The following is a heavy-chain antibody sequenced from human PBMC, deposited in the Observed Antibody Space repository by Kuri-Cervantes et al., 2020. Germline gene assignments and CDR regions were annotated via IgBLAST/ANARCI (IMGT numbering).Heavy chain of an antibody. CDR3: ARGSSRAVRVDN. V-gene: IGHV4-39*07. Sequence: SETLSLTCTVSAGSINSSTHYWGWIRQPPGKGLEWIGSIYYSGSTYYNPSLRSRVTISVDTSKNQFSLKLSSVTAADTAVYYCARGSSRAVRVDNWGQGTLVTVSS. CDR1: AGSINSSTHY. D-gene: IGHD6-6*01. J-gene: IGHJ4*02. CDR2: IYYSGST.